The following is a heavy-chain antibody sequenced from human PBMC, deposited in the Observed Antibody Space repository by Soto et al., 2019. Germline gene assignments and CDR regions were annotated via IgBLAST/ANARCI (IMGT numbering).Heavy chain of an antibody. J-gene: IGHJ4*02. CDR1: GYTFTSYA. V-gene: IGHV1-3*01. Sequence: QVQLVQSGAEVKKPGASEKVSCKASGYTFTSYAMHWVRQAPGQRLEWMGWINAGNGNTKYSQKFQGRVTITRDTSASPAYMELSSLRSEDTAVYYCARGPGGPDGPGDYWGQGTLVTVSS. CDR3: ARGPGGPDGPGDY. CDR2: INAGNGNT. D-gene: IGHD2-15*01.